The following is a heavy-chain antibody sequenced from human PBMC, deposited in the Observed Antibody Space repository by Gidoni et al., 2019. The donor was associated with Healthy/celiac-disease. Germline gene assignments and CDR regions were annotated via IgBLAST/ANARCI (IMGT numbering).Heavy chain of an antibody. D-gene: IGHD3-10*01. CDR1: GGTFSSYA. Sequence: QVQLVQSGAEVKKPGSSLNVSCKASGGTFSSYAISWVRQAPGQGLAWMGGINLIFGTANYAQKFQGRVMITADESTSTGYMELSSLRSEDKAVDYCASGTAVRGVISSGYWGQGTLVTVSS. CDR3: ASGTAVRGVISSGY. V-gene: IGHV1-69*01. CDR2: INLIFGTA. J-gene: IGHJ4*02.